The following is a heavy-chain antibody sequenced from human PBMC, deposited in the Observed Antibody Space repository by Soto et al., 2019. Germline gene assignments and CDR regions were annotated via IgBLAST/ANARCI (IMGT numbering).Heavy chain of an antibody. V-gene: IGHV3-30-3*01. CDR2: ISYDGSNK. CDR3: ARVTDARFPLYYGMDV. Sequence: QVQLVESGGGVVQPGRSLRLSCAASGFTFSSYAMHWVRQAPGKGLEWVAVISYDGSNKYYADSVKGRFTISRDNSKNTLYLQMNSLRAEDTAVYYCARVTDARFPLYYGMDVWGQGTTVTVSS. CDR1: GFTFSSYA. J-gene: IGHJ6*02. D-gene: IGHD3-3*01.